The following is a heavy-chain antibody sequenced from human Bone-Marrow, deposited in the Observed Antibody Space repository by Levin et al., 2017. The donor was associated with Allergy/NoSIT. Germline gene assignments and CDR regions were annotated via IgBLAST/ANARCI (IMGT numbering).Heavy chain of an antibody. V-gene: IGHV3-21*01. D-gene: IGHD6-6*01. J-gene: IGHJ4*02. CDR3: ASGAYSSSGFDS. Sequence: KAGGSLRLSCAASGFMSSSYTMNWVRQAPGKGLEWVSSISSGSNYIYYADLVKGRFTISRDNAQNSLYLQINSLRAEDTAVYYCASGAYSSSGFDSWGQGILVSVSS. CDR1: GFMSSSYT. CDR2: ISSGSNYI.